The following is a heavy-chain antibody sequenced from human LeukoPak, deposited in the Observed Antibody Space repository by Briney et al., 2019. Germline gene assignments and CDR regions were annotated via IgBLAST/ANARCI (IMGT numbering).Heavy chain of an antibody. CDR1: GYTFTSYD. J-gene: IGHJ4*02. Sequence: ASVKVSCKASGYTFTSYDINWVRQATGQGLEWMGWMNPKSGNTSYVQRFQGRLTMTRNTSISVAYMELSSLRSEDTAVYYCASGSSLWGQGTLVTVSS. D-gene: IGHD6-6*01. CDR2: MNPKSGNT. CDR3: ASGSSL. V-gene: IGHV1-8*01.